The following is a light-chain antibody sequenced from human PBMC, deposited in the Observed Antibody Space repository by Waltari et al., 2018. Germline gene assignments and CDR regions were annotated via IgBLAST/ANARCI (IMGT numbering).Light chain of an antibody. CDR3: QQYGSSPRT. J-gene: IGKJ1*01. CDR2: GAS. V-gene: IGKV3-20*01. CDR1: QSVNAG. Sequence: SCRASQSVNAGLAWYQKRPGQAPRLLIYGASSRPTGIPDRFSGSGSGTDFTLNISRLDPEDFAVYFCQQYGSSPRTFGQGTKVEVK.